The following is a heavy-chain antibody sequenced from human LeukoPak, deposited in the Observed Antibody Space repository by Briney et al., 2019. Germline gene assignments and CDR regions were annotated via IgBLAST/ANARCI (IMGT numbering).Heavy chain of an antibody. CDR1: GGSISSSSYY. J-gene: IGHJ4*02. CDR3: ARDGSGSYELDY. CDR2: IYYSGST. V-gene: IGHV4-39*07. Sequence: PSETLSLTCTVSGGSISSSSYYWGWIRQPPGKGLEWIGSIYYSGSTYYNPSLKSRVTISVDTSKTQFSLKLSSVTAAVTAVYYCARDGSGSYELDYWGQGTLVTVSS. D-gene: IGHD1-26*01.